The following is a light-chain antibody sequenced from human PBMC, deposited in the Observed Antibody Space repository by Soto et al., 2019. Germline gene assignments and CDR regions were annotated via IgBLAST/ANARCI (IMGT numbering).Light chain of an antibody. CDR2: EVN. V-gene: IGLV2-8*01. Sequence: QSALTQPPSASGSPGQSVTISCTGTSSDVGGDNYVSWYQQHPGKAPKLMIYEVNKRPSGVPDRFSGSKSGNTASLTVSGLQADDEADYYCSSYADSNKWVFGGGNKLTVL. J-gene: IGLJ3*02. CDR1: SSDVGGDNY. CDR3: SSYADSNKWV.